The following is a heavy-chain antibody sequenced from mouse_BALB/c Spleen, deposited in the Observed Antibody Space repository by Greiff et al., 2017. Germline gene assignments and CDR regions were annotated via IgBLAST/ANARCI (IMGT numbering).Heavy chain of an antibody. CDR2: ISNGGGST. D-gene: IGHD1-1*01. J-gene: IGHJ1*01. CDR1: GFTFSSYT. CDR3: ARRGYYGSSSPFYWYFDV. Sequence: EVQLVESGGGLVQPGGSLKLSCAASGFTFSSYTMYWVRQTPEKRLEWVAYISNGGGSTYYPDTVKGRFTISRDNAKNTLYLQMSSLKSEDTAMYYCARRGYYGSSSPFYWYFDVWGAGTTVTVSS. V-gene: IGHV5-12-2*01.